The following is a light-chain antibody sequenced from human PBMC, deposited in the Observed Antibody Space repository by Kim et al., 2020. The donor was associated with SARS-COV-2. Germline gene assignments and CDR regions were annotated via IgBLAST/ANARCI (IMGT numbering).Light chain of an antibody. CDR2: DAS. CDR3: QHYHSFSPPLA. CDR1: QSIGVW. Sequence: DIQMTQSPSTLSASVGDTITITCRASQSIGVWLAWYQQKPGRAPDLLISDASNLKSGVPSRFTGSGSGTEFTLTISRLQPDDFATYFCQHYHSFSPPLAFGGRTKVDIK. V-gene: IGKV1-5*01. J-gene: IGKJ4*01.